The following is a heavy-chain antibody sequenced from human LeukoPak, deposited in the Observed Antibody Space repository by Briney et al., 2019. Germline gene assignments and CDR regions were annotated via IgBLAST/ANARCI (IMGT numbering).Heavy chain of an antibody. V-gene: IGHV1-24*01. CDR1: GYTLTELS. J-gene: IGHJ3*02. CDR2: FDPEDGER. D-gene: IGHD2-2*01. Sequence: ASVKVSCKVSGYTLTELSMHWVRQAPGKGLEWMGGFDPEDGERIYAQKFQGRLTMTEDTSTDTAYMELSSLRSEDTAVYYCASGEYCSSTSCSPRIDAFDIWGQGTMVTVSS. CDR3: ASGEYCSSTSCSPRIDAFDI.